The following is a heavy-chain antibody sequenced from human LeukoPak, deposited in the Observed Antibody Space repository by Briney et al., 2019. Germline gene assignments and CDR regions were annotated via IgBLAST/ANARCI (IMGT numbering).Heavy chain of an antibody. CDR2: IIPILGIA. D-gene: IGHD2-21*01. CDR3: ARGIRSSFAFDI. J-gene: IGHJ3*02. Sequence: GASVKVSCKASGGTFSSYTISWVRQAPGRGLENMGRIIPILGIATYAQKFQGRVSITADKSTSTAYMELSSLRSEDTAVYYCARGIRSSFAFDIWGQGTMVTVSS. V-gene: IGHV1-69*02. CDR1: GGTFSSYT.